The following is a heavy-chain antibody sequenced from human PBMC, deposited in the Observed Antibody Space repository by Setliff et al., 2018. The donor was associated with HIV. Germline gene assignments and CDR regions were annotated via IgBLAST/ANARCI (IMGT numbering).Heavy chain of an antibody. CDR3: ASHFGYCSGPKYFQH. Sequence: PGGSLRLSCRGFRTTFSGYGLNWVRQAPGKGLEWVAVISYDGSNKYYADSVKGRFTISRDNSKNTLYLQMNSLRAEDTAVYYCASHFGYCSGPKYFQHWGQGTLVTVSS. D-gene: IGHD2-15*01. V-gene: IGHV3-30*03. CDR2: ISYDGSNK. J-gene: IGHJ1*01. CDR1: RTTFSGYG.